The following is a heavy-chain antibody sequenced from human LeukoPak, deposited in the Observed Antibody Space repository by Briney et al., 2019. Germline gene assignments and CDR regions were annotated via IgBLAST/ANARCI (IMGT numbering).Heavy chain of an antibody. CDR1: GYSISGGYY. J-gene: IGHJ4*02. Sequence: PSETLSLTCTVSGYSISGGYYWGWIRPPPGKGQEWIGTIFQSVSTYYNPSLKSRVTTSVDTSKNQFSLKLSSVTAADTAVYYCARNNSNGFDFWSQGTLVTVSS. V-gene: IGHV4-38-2*02. CDR3: ARNNSNGFDF. CDR2: IFQSVST. D-gene: IGHD6-19*01.